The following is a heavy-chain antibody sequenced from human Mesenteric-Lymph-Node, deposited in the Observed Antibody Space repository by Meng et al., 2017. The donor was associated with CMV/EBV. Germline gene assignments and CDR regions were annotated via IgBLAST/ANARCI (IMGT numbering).Heavy chain of an antibody. D-gene: IGHD3-22*01. J-gene: IGHJ4*02. V-gene: IGHV4-59*01. CDR2: IYYSGST. CDR1: GGSISSYY. Sequence: SETLSLTCTVSGGSISSYYWSWIRQPPGKGLEWIGYIYYSGSTNYNPSLKSRVTISVDTSKNQFSLKLSSVTAADTAVYYCAREVPKDYYDSSGMDYWGQGTLVTVSS. CDR3: AREVPKDYYDSSGMDY.